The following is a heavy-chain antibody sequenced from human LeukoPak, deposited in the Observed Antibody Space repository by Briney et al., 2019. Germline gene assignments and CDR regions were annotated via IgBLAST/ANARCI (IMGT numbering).Heavy chain of an antibody. V-gene: IGHV3-23*01. D-gene: IGHD2-2*01. J-gene: IGHJ2*01. CDR3: AKGLICSSTSCSSGRYFDL. CDR1: GFTFSSYA. Sequence: GGSLRLSCAASGFTFSSYAMSWVRQAPGKGLEWVSAIGGSGGSTYYADSVKGRFTISRDNSKNTLYLQMNSLRAEDTAVYYCAKGLICSSTSCSSGRYFDLWGRGTLVTVSS. CDR2: IGGSGGST.